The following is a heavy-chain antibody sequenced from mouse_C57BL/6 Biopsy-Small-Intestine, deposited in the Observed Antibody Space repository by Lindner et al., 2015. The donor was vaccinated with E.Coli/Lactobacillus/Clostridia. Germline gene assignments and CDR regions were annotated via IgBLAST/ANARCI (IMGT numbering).Heavy chain of an antibody. V-gene: IGHV1-80*01. D-gene: IGHD2-5*01. CDR1: GYAFSSDW. Sequence: VQLQESGAELVKPGASVKISCKASGYAFSSDWMNWVKQRPGKGLEWIGQIYPGDGDTNYNGKFKAKATLTADKSSSTAYMQLSSLTSEDSAVYFCARSGHSNYDYWGQGTTLTVSS. CDR2: IYPGDGDT. CDR3: ARSGHSNYDY. J-gene: IGHJ2*01.